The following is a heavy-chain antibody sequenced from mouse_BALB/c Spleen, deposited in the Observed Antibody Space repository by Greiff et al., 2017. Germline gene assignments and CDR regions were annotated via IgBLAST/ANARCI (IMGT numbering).Heavy chain of an antibody. CDR3: ASSRITYRYFDY. Sequence: QVQLKQSGAELMKPGASVKISCKATGYTFSSYWIEWVKQRPGHGLEWIGEILPGSGSTNYNEKFKGKATFTADTSSNTAYMQLSSLTSEDSAVYYCASSRITYRYFDYWGQGTTLTVSS. V-gene: IGHV1-9*01. D-gene: IGHD1-1*01. CDR1: GYTFSSYW. J-gene: IGHJ2*01. CDR2: ILPGSGST.